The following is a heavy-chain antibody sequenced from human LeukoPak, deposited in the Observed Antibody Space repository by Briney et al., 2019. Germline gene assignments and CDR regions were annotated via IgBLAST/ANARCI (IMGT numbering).Heavy chain of an antibody. Sequence: GGSLRLSCAASGFTFSSYAMSWVRQAPGKGLEWVSAISGSGGSTYYADSVKGRFTISRDNSKNTLYLQMNSLRAEDTAVYYCAKPSKDYDSSGPDYWGQGTLVTVSS. V-gene: IGHV3-23*01. CDR1: GFTFSSYA. J-gene: IGHJ4*02. CDR3: AKPSKDYDSSGPDY. D-gene: IGHD3-22*01. CDR2: ISGSGGST.